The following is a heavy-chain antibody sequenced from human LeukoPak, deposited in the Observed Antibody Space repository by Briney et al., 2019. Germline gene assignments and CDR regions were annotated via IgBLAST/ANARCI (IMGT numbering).Heavy chain of an antibody. D-gene: IGHD1-14*01. CDR3: ARSRDRKTGADY. J-gene: IGHJ4*02. Sequence: TGRSLRLSCAASGFTFDDYAMHWVRQAPGKGLEWVSGISWNSGSIGYADSVKGRFTISRDNSKNMLYMQMDSLRAEDTAVYYCARSRDRKTGADYWGQGTLVTVSS. CDR1: GFTFDDYA. V-gene: IGHV3-9*01. CDR2: ISWNSGSI.